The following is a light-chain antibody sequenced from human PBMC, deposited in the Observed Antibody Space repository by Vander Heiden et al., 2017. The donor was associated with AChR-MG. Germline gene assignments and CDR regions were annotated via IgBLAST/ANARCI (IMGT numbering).Light chain of an antibody. CDR2: DVS. J-gene: IGLJ2*01. CDR3: SSYTSSSTLVV. V-gene: IGLV2-14*01. CDR1: SSDVGGYNY. Sequence: QSALTRPASVSGSPGQSITISCTGTSSDVGGYNYVSWYQQHPGKAPKLMIYDVSKRPSGVSNRFSGSKSGNTASLTISGLQAEDEADYYCSSYTSSSTLVVFGGGTKLTVL.